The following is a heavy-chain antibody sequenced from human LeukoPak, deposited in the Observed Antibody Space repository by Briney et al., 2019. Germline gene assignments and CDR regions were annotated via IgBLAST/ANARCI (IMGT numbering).Heavy chain of an antibody. D-gene: IGHD3-22*01. CDR2: ISYDGSNK. Sequence: GGSLRLSCVASGFTFSDSWMSWVRQAPGKGLEWVAVISYDGSNKYYADSVKGRFTISRDNSKNTLYLQMNSLSAEDTAVYYCARETYDSSWPDFDYWGQGTLVTVSS. CDR3: ARETYDSSWPDFDY. J-gene: IGHJ4*02. CDR1: GFTFSDSW. V-gene: IGHV3-30*03.